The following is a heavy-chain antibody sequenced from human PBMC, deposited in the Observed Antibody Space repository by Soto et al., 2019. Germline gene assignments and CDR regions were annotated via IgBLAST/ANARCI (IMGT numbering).Heavy chain of an antibody. CDR3: ARDSIAVAGYYYYYGMDV. Sequence: GASVKVSCKASGGTFSSYAISGVRQAPGQGLEWMGGIIPIFGTANYAQKFQGRVTIIADKSTSTAYMELSSLRSEDTAVYYCARDSIAVAGYYYYYGMDVWGQGTTVTVSS. V-gene: IGHV1-69*06. D-gene: IGHD6-19*01. J-gene: IGHJ6*02. CDR2: IIPIFGTA. CDR1: GGTFSSYA.